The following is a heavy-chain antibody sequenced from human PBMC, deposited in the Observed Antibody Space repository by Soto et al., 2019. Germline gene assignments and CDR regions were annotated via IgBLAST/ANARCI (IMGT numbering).Heavy chain of an antibody. CDR1: GGTFSSYA. CDR3: ARDRVDTAMVQPSDY. CDR2: IIPIFGTA. Sequence: QVQLVQSGAEVKKPGSSVKVSCKASGGTFSSYAISWVRQAPGQGLEWMGGIIPIFGTANYAQTFQGRVTITADESTSKAYMELSSLRSEDTAVYYCARDRVDTAMVQPSDYWGQGTLVTVSS. D-gene: IGHD5-18*01. V-gene: IGHV1-69*01. J-gene: IGHJ4*02.